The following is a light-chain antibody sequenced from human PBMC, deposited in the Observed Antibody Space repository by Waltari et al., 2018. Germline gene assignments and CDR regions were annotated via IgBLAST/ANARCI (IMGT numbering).Light chain of an antibody. Sequence: SYELTQPPSVSVSPGQTASISCSGDELGDKYACWYLQKPGQSPVLVLYQDTKRPSGIPERFSGSNSGITATLTIRGTQPVDEADYYCQAWDNFTVAFGGGTKLSVL. CDR2: QDT. CDR1: ELGDKY. CDR3: QAWDNFTVA. J-gene: IGLJ2*01. V-gene: IGLV3-1*01.